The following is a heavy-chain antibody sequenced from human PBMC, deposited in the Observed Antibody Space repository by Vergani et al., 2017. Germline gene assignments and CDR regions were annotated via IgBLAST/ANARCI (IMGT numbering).Heavy chain of an antibody. CDR1: GFTFSSYA. V-gene: IGHV3-30-3*01. Sequence: QVQLVESGGGVVQPGRSLRLSCAASGFTFSSYAMHWVRQAPGKGLEWVAVISYDGSNKYYADSVKGRFTISRDNSKNTLYLQMNSLRAEDTAVYYCARDNRLRYVDWDADYWGQGTLVTVSS. J-gene: IGHJ4*02. CDR2: ISYDGSNK. D-gene: IGHD3-9*01. CDR3: ARDNRLRYVDWDADY.